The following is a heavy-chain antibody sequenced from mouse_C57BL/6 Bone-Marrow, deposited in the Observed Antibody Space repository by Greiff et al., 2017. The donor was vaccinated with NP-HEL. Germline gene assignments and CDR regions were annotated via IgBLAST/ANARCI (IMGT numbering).Heavy chain of an antibody. D-gene: IGHD2-2*01. V-gene: IGHV1-26*01. CDR1: GYTFTDYY. Sequence: VQLQQSGPELVKPGASVKISCKASGYTFTDYYMNWVKQSHGKSLEWIGDINPNNGGTSYNQKFKGKATLTVDKSSSTAYMELRSLTSEDSAVYYCARWLRRPLFFDYWGQGTTLTVSS. CDR3: ARWLRRPLFFDY. CDR2: INPNNGGT. J-gene: IGHJ2*01.